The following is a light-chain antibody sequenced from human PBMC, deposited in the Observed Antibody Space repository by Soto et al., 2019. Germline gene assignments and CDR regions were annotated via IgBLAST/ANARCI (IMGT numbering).Light chain of an antibody. J-gene: IGKJ2*01. CDR3: QQYYSSHT. V-gene: IGKV4-1*01. CDR1: QSVLYSSNNKNY. CDR2: WAS. Sequence: DIVLTQSPDSLAVSLGERATINCKSSQSVLYSSNNKNYLAWYQQKPGQPPKLLIYWASTRESGVPDRFSGSWSGTDFTLTISSLHAEDVAVYYCQQYYSSHTFGQGTKVEIK.